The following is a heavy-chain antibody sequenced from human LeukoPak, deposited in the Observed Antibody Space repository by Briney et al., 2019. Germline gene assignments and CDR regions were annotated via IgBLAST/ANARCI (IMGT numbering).Heavy chain of an antibody. CDR1: GGSFSGYY. Sequence: SETLSLTCAVYGGSFSGYYWSWIRQPPGKGLEWIGYIYYSGSTNYNPSLKSRVTISVDTSKNQFSLKLSSVTAADTAVYYCARNTRGLFDYWGQGTLVTVSS. V-gene: IGHV4-59*01. CDR2: IYYSGST. CDR3: ARNTRGLFDY. J-gene: IGHJ4*02.